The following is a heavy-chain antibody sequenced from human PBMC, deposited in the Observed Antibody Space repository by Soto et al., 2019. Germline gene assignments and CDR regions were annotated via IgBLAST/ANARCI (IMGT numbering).Heavy chain of an antibody. Sequence: EVQLVESGGGLVKPGGSLRLSCAASGFTFSTYSMNWVRQAPGKGLEWVSSISRSSSHMYYADSVKGRFTISRDNAKNSLYLQMNSLRAEDTAVYYCARDLHDYVSFRFDHWGQGTLVTVYS. CDR2: ISRSSSHM. D-gene: IGHD3-16*01. CDR3: ARDLHDYVSFRFDH. CDR1: GFTFSTYS. V-gene: IGHV3-21*01. J-gene: IGHJ5*02.